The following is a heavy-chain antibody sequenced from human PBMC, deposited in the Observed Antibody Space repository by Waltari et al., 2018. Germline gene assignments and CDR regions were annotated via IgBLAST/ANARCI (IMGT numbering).Heavy chain of an antibody. CDR1: YA. D-gene: IGHD3-22*01. Sequence: YAISWVRQAPGQGLEWMGGIIPIFGTANYAQKFQGRVTITADESTSTAYMELSSLRSEDTAVYYCARAATEDSSGYYYDYWGQGTLVTVSS. CDR2: IIPIFGTA. J-gene: IGHJ4*02. V-gene: IGHV1-69*01. CDR3: ARAATEDSSGYYYDY.